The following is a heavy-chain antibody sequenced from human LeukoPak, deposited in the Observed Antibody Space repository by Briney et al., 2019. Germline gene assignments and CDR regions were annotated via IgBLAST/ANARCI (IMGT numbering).Heavy chain of an antibody. CDR1: GYTFTGYY. Sequence: ASVKVSCKASGYTFTGYYMHWVRQAPGQGLEWMGWINPNSGGTNYAQKFQGRVTMTRDTSISTAYMELSRLRSDDTAVYYCARVSYYDSSDAFDIWGQGTMVTVSS. V-gene: IGHV1-2*02. CDR2: INPNSGGT. J-gene: IGHJ3*02. CDR3: ARVSYYDSSDAFDI. D-gene: IGHD3-22*01.